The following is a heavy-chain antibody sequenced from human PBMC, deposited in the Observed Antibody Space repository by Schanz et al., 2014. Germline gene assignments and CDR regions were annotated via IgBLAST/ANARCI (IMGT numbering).Heavy chain of an antibody. D-gene: IGHD6-13*01. J-gene: IGHJ4*02. Sequence: VQLLESGGGLVQPGGSLRLSCAASGFTFSSYALHWVRQAPGKGLEWVAFVPFDGSQKFYADSVKGRFTISRDNAKRSLFLQMNSLRVEDTAVYFCVSQTGSPNYWGQGTLVTVSS. CDR1: GFTFSSYA. V-gene: IGHV3-30*14. CDR2: VPFDGSQK. CDR3: VSQTGSPNY.